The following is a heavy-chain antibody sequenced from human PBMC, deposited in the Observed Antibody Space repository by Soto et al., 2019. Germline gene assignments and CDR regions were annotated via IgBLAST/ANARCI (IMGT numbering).Heavy chain of an antibody. J-gene: IGHJ4*02. CDR2: FSFSGSP. Sequence: ETISLRCRVADDSSSSSPHSLRWIGQAPRKGLEWIGNFSFSGSPSYNPSLEGRVTISADTSKNQFSLNLSPVKPADTAVYYCASSSFSADNFLRNLDTGGQGTPVTVSS. V-gene: IGHV4-61*01. CDR3: ASSSFSADNFLRNLDT. D-gene: IGHD2-8*02. CDR1: DDSSSSSPHS.